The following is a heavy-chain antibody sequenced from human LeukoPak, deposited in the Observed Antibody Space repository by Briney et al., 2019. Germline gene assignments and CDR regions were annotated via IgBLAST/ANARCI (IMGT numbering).Heavy chain of an antibody. CDR3: ARRPYTSGWYYYFDY. V-gene: IGHV4-39*01. CDR2: IYYSGST. Sequence: NPSETLSLTCTVSGGSISSSSYYWGWIRQPPGKGLEWIGSIYYSGSTYYNPSLKSRVTISVDTSKNQFSLRLSSVPAADTAVYYCARRPYTSGWYYYFDYWGQGTLVTVSS. J-gene: IGHJ4*02. D-gene: IGHD6-19*01. CDR1: GGSISSSSYY.